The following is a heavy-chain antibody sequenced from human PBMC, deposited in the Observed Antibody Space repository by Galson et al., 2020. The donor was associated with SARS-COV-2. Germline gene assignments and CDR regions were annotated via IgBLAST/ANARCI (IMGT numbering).Heavy chain of an antibody. J-gene: IGHJ4*02. Sequence: GESLKISCAASGFTFSSYSMNWVRQAPGKGLEWVSSISSSSSYIYYADSVKGRFTISRDNAKNSLYLQMNSLRAEDTAVYYCARDRDSSGLYDYWGQGTLVTVSS. CDR3: ARDRDSSGLYDY. CDR2: ISSSSSYI. D-gene: IGHD6-19*01. V-gene: IGHV3-21*01. CDR1: GFTFSSYS.